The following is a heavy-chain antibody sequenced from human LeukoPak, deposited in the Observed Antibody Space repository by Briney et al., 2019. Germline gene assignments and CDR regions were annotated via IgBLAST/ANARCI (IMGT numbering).Heavy chain of an antibody. V-gene: IGHV1-2*02. CDR1: GYTFTGYY. D-gene: IGHD2-15*01. Sequence: ASAKVSCKAPGYTFTGYYIHWVRQAPGQGLEWMGWINANSGGTNYAQKCQGRVTMTRDTSISTIYMELTRLTSDDTAVYYCARHRSQTYSIDYWGQGTLVTVSS. CDR3: ARHRSQTYSIDY. J-gene: IGHJ4*02. CDR2: INANSGGT.